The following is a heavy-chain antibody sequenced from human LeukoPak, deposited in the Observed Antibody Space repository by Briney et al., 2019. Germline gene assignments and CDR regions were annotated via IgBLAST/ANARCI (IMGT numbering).Heavy chain of an antibody. V-gene: IGHV4-39*07. CDR3: TRVEGSYYFDN. J-gene: IGHJ4*02. CDR1: GDSISNSRYY. D-gene: IGHD1-26*01. CDR2: VRYSGHT. Sequence: PSETLSLTYNVSGDSISNSRYYWGWVRQPPGKGLEWIASVRYSGHTLYNPSVKSRVTISADTSKNQFSLKVMSVTAADTAVYYCTRVEGSYYFDNWGRGTLVTVSS.